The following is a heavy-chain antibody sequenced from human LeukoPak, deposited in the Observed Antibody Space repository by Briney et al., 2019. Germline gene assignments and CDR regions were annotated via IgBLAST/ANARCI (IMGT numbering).Heavy chain of an antibody. J-gene: IGHJ3*02. V-gene: IGHV3-23*01. CDR2: ISGSGGST. D-gene: IGHD1-1*01. Sequence: GGSLRLSCAASGFTFSSYAMSWVRQAPGKGLEWVSAISGSGGSTYYADSVKGRFTISRNNSKNTLYLQMNSLRAEDSAEYYCAKSLLTTATGTGRAFDIWGQGTMVTVSA. CDR3: AKSLLTTATGTGRAFDI. CDR1: GFTFSSYA.